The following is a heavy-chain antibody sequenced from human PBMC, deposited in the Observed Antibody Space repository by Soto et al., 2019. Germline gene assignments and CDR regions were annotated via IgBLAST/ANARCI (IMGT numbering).Heavy chain of an antibody. D-gene: IGHD5-12*01. CDR1: GGTFSSYT. Sequence: QVQLVQSGAEVKKPGSSVKVSCKASGGTFSSYTISWVRQAPGQGLEWMGRIIPILGIANYAQKFQGRVTITADKSTSTAYMELSSMRSEDTAVYYCARDRGDGYNNIWGQGTMVTVSS. CDR2: IIPILGIA. CDR3: ARDRGDGYNNI. J-gene: IGHJ3*02. V-gene: IGHV1-69*08.